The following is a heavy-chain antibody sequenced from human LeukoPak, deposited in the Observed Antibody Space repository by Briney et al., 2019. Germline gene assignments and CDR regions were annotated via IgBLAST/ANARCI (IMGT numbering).Heavy chain of an antibody. V-gene: IGHV3-23*01. J-gene: IGHJ4*02. CDR1: GFTFNIYP. CDR3: AKSRVVDRRGYFDY. CDR2: VGTGGDT. D-gene: IGHD2-15*01. Sequence: GGSLRLSCVASGFTFNIYPMTWVRQSPEKGLEWVSTVGTGGDTYYADSVKGRFTISRDDSKITLYLQMHSLGAEDTAVYYCAKSRVVDRRGYFDYWGQGTLVTVSS.